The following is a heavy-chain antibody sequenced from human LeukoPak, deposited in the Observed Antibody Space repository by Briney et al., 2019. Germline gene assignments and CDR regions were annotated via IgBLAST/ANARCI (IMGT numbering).Heavy chain of an antibody. J-gene: IGHJ4*02. D-gene: IGHD3-22*01. CDR3: ASFPFYYDSSGYRFFDY. Sequence: SETLSLTCTVSGGSISGYYWSWIRQPPGKGLEWIGEINHSGSTNYNPSLKSRVTISVDTSKNQFSLKLSSVTAADTAVYYCASFPFYYDSSGYRFFDYWGQGTLVTVSS. V-gene: IGHV4-34*01. CDR2: INHSGST. CDR1: GGSISGYY.